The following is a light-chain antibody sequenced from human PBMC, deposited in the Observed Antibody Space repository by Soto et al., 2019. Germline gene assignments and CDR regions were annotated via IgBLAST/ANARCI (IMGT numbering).Light chain of an antibody. J-gene: IGLJ1*01. CDR2: EVN. CDR1: SSNVGSYKL. Sequence: QSALTQPASVSGSPGQSITISRTGTSSNVGSYKLVSWYQQHPGKAPKLMIFEVNKRPSGVPDRFSGSKSGNTASLTISGLQAEDEAEYYCSLYTTDSTYVFGTGTKVTVL. CDR3: SLYTTDSTYV. V-gene: IGLV2-14*02.